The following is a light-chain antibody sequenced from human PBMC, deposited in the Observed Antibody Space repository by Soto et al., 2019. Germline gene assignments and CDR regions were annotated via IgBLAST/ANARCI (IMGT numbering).Light chain of an antibody. J-gene: IGKJ1*01. V-gene: IGKV1-5*01. Sequence: DIQMTQSPSTLSASVGDRVTITCRDSQSISSWLAWYQQKPGKAPKLLIYDASSLESGVPSRFSGSGSGTEFTLTISSLQPDDFATYYCQQYNSYSRWTFGQGTKVDNK. CDR2: DAS. CDR1: QSISSW. CDR3: QQYNSYSRWT.